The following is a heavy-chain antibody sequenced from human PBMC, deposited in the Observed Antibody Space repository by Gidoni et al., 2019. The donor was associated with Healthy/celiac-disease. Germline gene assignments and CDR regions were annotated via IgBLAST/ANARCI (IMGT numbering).Heavy chain of an antibody. V-gene: IGHV1-24*01. CDR2: FDPEDGET. CDR1: GYTLTELS. J-gene: IGHJ6*03. CDR3: ATGRPNRYQLPKYYYYYMDV. Sequence: QVQLVQSGAEVKKPGASVKVSCKVSGYTLTELSMHWVRQAPGKGLEWMGGFDPEDGETIYAQKFQGRVTMTEDTSTDTAYMELSSLRSEETAVYYCATGRPNRYQLPKYYYYYMDVWGKGTTVTVSS. D-gene: IGHD2-2*01.